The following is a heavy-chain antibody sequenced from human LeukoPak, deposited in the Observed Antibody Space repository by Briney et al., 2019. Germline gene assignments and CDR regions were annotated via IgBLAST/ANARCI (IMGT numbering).Heavy chain of an antibody. J-gene: IGHJ4*02. Sequence: GGSLRLSCAASGFTFSSYGMHWVRQAPGKGLEWVAFIRYDGSNKYYADSVKGRFTISRDNSKNTLYLQMNSLRAEDTAVYYCAKHTRIQLWLIGVDYWGQGTLVTVSS. CDR1: GFTFSSYG. CDR3: AKHTRIQLWLIGVDY. D-gene: IGHD5-18*01. CDR2: IRYDGSNK. V-gene: IGHV3-30*02.